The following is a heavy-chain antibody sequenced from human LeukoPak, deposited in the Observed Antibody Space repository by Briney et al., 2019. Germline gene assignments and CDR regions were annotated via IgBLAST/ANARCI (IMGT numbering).Heavy chain of an antibody. V-gene: IGHV1-24*01. J-gene: IGHJ6*03. CDR2: FDPEDGET. D-gene: IGHD4-11*01. Sequence: ASVKVSCKVSGYTLTELSMHWVRQAPGKGLEWMGGFDPEDGETIYAQKFQGRVTMTEDTSTDTAYMELSSLRSEDTTVYYCATVSVTDYYYYMDVWGQGTTVTVSS. CDR1: GYTLTELS. CDR3: ATVSVTDYYYYMDV.